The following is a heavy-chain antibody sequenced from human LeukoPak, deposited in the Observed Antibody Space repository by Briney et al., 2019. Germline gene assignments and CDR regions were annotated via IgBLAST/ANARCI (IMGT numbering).Heavy chain of an antibody. Sequence: PGGSLRLSCAASGFTFSDYNMNWVRQAPGKAMEWVSSITSIGTYIFYADSVKGRFTISRDNAKNSLYLQMDSLGPEDTAVYYCARDLGQYYDTSDNWFDPWGQGTLVTVSS. CDR3: ARDLGQYYDTSDNWFDP. D-gene: IGHD3-22*01. J-gene: IGHJ5*02. V-gene: IGHV3-21*01. CDR1: GFTFSDYN. CDR2: ITSIGTYI.